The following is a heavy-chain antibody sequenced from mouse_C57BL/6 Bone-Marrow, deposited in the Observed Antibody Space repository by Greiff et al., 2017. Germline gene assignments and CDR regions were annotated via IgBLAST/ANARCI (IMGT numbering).Heavy chain of an antibody. CDR2: IYPRSGNT. V-gene: IGHV1-81*01. CDR1: GYTFTSYG. D-gene: IGHD2-2*01. CDR3: ARLGFLGFAY. J-gene: IGHJ3*01. Sequence: QVQLQQSGAELARPGASVKLSCKASGYTFTSYGISWVKQRTGQGLEWIGEIYPRSGNTYYNEKFKGKATLTADKSSSTAYMYLRSLTSEDSAVYFCARLGFLGFAYWGQGTLVTGSA.